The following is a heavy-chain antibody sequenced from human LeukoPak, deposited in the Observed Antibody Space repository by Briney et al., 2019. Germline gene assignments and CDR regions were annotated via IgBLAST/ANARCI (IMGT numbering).Heavy chain of an antibody. Sequence: SETLSLTCTVSGGSISSGSYYWSWIRQPAGKGLEWIGRIYTSGSTNYNPSLKSRVTISVDTSKNQFSLKLSSVTAADTAVYYCARDRLRFLERNFDYWGQGTLVTVSS. V-gene: IGHV4-61*02. J-gene: IGHJ4*02. CDR2: IYTSGST. CDR1: GGSISSGSYY. CDR3: ARDRLRFLERNFDY. D-gene: IGHD3-3*01.